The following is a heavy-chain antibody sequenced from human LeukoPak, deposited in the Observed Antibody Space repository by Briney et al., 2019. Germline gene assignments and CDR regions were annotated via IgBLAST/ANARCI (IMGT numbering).Heavy chain of an antibody. V-gene: IGHV4-59*08. CDR3: ARTYYDFWSGYFY. CDR1: GGPISSYH. D-gene: IGHD3-3*01. Sequence: SDTLSLTCSVWGGPISSYHWLWPRQPTGEGLEGIGYIYYSGSTNYNPSLKSRVTISVDTSKNQFSLKLSSVTAADTAVYYCARTYYDFWSGYFYWGQGTLVTVSS. CDR2: IYYSGST. J-gene: IGHJ4*02.